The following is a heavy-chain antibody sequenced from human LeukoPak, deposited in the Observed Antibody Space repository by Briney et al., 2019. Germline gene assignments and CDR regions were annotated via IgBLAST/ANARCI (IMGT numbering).Heavy chain of an antibody. J-gene: IGHJ4*02. Sequence: ASVKVSCKASGYTFTGYYMHWVRQAPGQGLEWMGWINPNSGGTNYAQKFQGRVTMTRDTSISTAYMELSRLRSDGTAVYYCARSIVGATPPDYWGQGTLVTVSS. CDR3: ARSIVGATPPDY. D-gene: IGHD1-26*01. CDR1: GYTFTGYY. V-gene: IGHV1-2*02. CDR2: INPNSGGT.